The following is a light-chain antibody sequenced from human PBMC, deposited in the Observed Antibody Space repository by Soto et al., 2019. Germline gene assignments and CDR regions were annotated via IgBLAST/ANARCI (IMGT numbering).Light chain of an antibody. CDR3: SSYTSSSTPHVV. CDR2: DVS. V-gene: IGLV2-14*01. J-gene: IGLJ2*01. CDR1: SSDVGGYNY. Sequence: QSALTQPASVSGSPGQSITISCTGTSSDVGGYNYVSWYQQHPGKVLKLMIYDVSNRPSGVSNRFSGSKSGNTASLTISGLQAGDEADYYCSSYTSSSTPHVVFGGGTKLTVL.